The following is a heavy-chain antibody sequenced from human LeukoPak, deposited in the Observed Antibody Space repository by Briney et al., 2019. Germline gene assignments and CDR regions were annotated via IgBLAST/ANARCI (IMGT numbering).Heavy chain of an antibody. J-gene: IGHJ5*02. Sequence: SXXLSLTCTVSGGSISSYYWSWIRQPAGKGLEWIGRIYTSGSTNYNPSLKSRVTISVDTSKNQFSLKLSSVTAADTAVYYCARDFADDFWTMYNWFDPWGQGTLVTVSS. V-gene: IGHV4-4*07. D-gene: IGHD3-3*01. CDR2: IYTSGST. CDR1: GGSISSYY. CDR3: ARDFADDFWTMYNWFDP.